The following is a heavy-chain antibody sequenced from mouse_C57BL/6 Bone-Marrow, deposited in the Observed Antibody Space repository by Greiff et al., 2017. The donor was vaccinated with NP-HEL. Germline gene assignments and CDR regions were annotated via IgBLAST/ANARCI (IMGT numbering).Heavy chain of an antibody. CDR2: INPGSGGT. CDR1: GYAFTNYL. CDR3: AIYYGSSNWYFDV. V-gene: IGHV1-54*01. D-gene: IGHD1-1*01. Sequence: VKLMESGAELVRPGTSVKVSCKASGYAFTNYLIEWVKQRPGQGLEWIGVINPGSGGTNYNEKFKGKATLTADKSSSTAYMQLSSLTSEDSAVYFCAIYYGSSNWYFDVWGTGTTVTVSS. J-gene: IGHJ1*03.